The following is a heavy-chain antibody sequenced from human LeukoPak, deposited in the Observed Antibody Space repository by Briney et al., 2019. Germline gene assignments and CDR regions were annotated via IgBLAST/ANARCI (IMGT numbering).Heavy chain of an antibody. J-gene: IGHJ4*02. V-gene: IGHV3-21*01. D-gene: IGHD3-16*01. CDR1: GFTFSSYS. CDR3: ARVGGSGPNDY. CDR2: ISTSGTYL. Sequence: GGSLRLSCAASGFTFSSYSMNWVRQAPGKGLEWVSSISTSGTYLYYGDSVKGRVTISRDNAKNSLYLQMNSLRAEDTAVYYCARVGGSGPNDYWGQGTLVTVSS.